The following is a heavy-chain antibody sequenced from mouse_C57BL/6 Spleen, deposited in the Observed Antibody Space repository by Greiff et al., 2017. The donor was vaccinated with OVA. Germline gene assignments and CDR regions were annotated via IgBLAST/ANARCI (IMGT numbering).Heavy chain of an antibody. CDR3: ARSNGYDLWFAY. CDR1: GYTFTSYW. V-gene: IGHV1-64*01. J-gene: IGHJ3*01. Sequence: QVQLQQPGAELVKPGASVKLSCKASGYTFTSYWMHWVKQRPGQGLEWIGMIHPNSGSTNYNETFKSKATLTVDKSSSTAYMQLSSLTSEDSAVYYCARSNGYDLWFAYWGQGTLVTVSA. CDR2: IHPNSGST. D-gene: IGHD2-2*01.